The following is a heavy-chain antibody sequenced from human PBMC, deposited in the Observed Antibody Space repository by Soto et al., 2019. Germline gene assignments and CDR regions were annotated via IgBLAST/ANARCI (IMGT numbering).Heavy chain of an antibody. Sequence: SETLSLTCAVSGGSISSGGYSWSWIRQPPGKGLEWIGYIYHSGSTYYNPSLKSRVTISVDRSKNQFSLKLSSVTAADTAVYYCARSGYCISTSCYAAGFDYWGQGTLVTVSS. CDR3: ARSGYCISTSCYAAGFDY. V-gene: IGHV4-30-2*01. J-gene: IGHJ4*02. CDR1: GGSISSGGYS. D-gene: IGHD2-2*01. CDR2: IYHSGST.